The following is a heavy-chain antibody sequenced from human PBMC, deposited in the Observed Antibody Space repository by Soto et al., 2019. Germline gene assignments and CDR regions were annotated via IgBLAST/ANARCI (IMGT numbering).Heavy chain of an antibody. V-gene: IGHV3-33*01. CDR1: GFAFSSYG. CDR3: ARASGAAAVEGLYGMDV. J-gene: IGHJ6*02. D-gene: IGHD6-13*01. CDR2: IWYDGSNK. Sequence: GSLRLSCAASGFAFSSYGMHWVRQAPGKGLEWVAVIWYDGSNKYYADSVKGRFTISRDNSKNTLYLQMNSLRAEDTAVYYCARASGAAAVEGLYGMDVWGQGTTVTVSS.